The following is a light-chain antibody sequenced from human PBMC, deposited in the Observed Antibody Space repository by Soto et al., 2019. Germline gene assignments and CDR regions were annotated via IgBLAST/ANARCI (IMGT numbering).Light chain of an antibody. V-gene: IGKV3D-15*01. CDR1: QSVSSN. Sequence: IVMPQSPATLSVSPGESATLFCRASQSVSSNLAWYQQRPGQAPRLLIFGAYTRATGIPARFSGSGSGTEFTLTISSLQPDDFATYYRQQYNSYSVGQGTKVDIK. J-gene: IGKJ1*01. CDR3: QQYNSYS. CDR2: GAY.